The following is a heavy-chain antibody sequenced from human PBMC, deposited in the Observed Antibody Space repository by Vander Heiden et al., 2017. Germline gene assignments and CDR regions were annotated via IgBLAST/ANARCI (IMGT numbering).Heavy chain of an antibody. Sequence: EVQLLESGGGLVQPGGSLRLSCAASGFTFGSYAVSWVRLAPGKGLEWVSTISGSGSSTLYTDSVKGRFTISRDNSKNTLYLQMNSLRAEDTAVYYCAKEGENYYGSGLHFDYWGQGTLVTVSS. D-gene: IGHD3-10*01. V-gene: IGHV3-23*01. CDR3: AKEGENYYGSGLHFDY. CDR2: ISGSGSST. J-gene: IGHJ4*02. CDR1: GFTFGSYA.